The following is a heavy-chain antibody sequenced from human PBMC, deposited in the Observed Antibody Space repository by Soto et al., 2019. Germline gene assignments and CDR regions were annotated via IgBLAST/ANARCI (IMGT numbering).Heavy chain of an antibody. CDR1: GCTFSSYA. V-gene: IGHV3-23*01. J-gene: IGHJ4*02. Sequence: GRLRSAGAASGCTFSSYAMSWVRQAPGKGLEWVSAISGSGGSTYYADSVKGRFTISRDNSKNTLYLQMNSLRAEDTAVYYCAKPHYYYDSSGYYFDYWGQGTPVTVYS. D-gene: IGHD3-22*01. CDR2: ISGSGGST. CDR3: AKPHYYYDSSGYYFDY.